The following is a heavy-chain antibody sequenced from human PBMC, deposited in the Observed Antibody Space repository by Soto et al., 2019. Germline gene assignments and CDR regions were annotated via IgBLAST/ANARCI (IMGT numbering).Heavy chain of an antibody. Sequence: QVQLQQSRPGLVKPSQTLSLTCAISVDSVSSNIAASNWIRPSPSRGLEWLGRKYYRSKWYNDYRLSVKSGIPINPDTSWNQFSQQLNSVTHEDTAVYYCARDPNWNRFSFDYWGQGALITVSS. CDR1: VDSVSSNIAA. D-gene: IGHD1-1*01. CDR3: ARDPNWNRFSFDY. CDR2: KYYRSKWYN. V-gene: IGHV6-1*01. J-gene: IGHJ4*02.